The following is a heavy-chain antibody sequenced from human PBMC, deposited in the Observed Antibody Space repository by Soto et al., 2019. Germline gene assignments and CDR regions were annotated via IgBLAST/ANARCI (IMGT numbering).Heavy chain of an antibody. CDR3: ARSSVAGAGYFQH. J-gene: IGHJ1*01. CDR2: IYYSGST. Sequence: QVQLQESGPGLVKPSQTLSLTCTVSGGSVSGGVYYWNWIRQHPEKGLEWIGYIYYSGSTYYNPSLRSRVTLSADTSKNQFSLKLRSVTVADPAVYYCARSSVAGAGYFQHWGQGTQVIVSS. CDR1: GGSVSGGVYY. V-gene: IGHV4-31*03. D-gene: IGHD6-19*01.